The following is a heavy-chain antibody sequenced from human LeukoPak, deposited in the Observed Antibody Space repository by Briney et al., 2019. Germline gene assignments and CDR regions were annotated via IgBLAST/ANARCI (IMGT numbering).Heavy chain of an antibody. D-gene: IGHD2-15*01. V-gene: IGHV4-59*12. J-gene: IGHJ4*02. Sequence: SETLSLTCTVSGGSISSYYWSWIRQPPGKGLEWVGYIYYSGSTNYNPSLKSRVTISVDTSKNQFSLKLSSVTAADTAVYYCARGAANCSGGSCHLDYWGQGTLVTVSS. CDR3: ARGAANCSGGSCHLDY. CDR1: GGSISSYY. CDR2: IYYSGST.